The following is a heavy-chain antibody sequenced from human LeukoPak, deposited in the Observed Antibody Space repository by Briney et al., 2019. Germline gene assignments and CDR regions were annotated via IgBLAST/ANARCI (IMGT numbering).Heavy chain of an antibody. CDR3: TREVSGSQDY. CDR2: FYYSGST. V-gene: IGHV4-39*07. J-gene: IGHJ4*02. CDR1: GGSISSRSYY. D-gene: IGHD3-22*01. Sequence: SETLSLTCTVSGGSISSRSYYWGWIRQPPGKGLVWIGSFYYSGSTYYNPSLKSRVTMSVDTSKNQFSLNLTSVTAADTAVYYCTREVSGSQDYWGQGTLVTVSS.